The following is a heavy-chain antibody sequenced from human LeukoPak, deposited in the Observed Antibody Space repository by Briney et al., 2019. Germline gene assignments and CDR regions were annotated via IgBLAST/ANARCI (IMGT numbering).Heavy chain of an antibody. Sequence: ASVKVSCKASGYTFAGYYMHWVRQAPGQGGEWMGWINPNSGGANYAQKFQGRVIMTRDTSISTAYMELSRLRSDDTAVYYCARAYNILTGELDSWGQGTLVTVSS. V-gene: IGHV1-2*02. CDR1: GYTFAGYY. D-gene: IGHD3-9*01. CDR3: ARAYNILTGELDS. CDR2: INPNSGGA. J-gene: IGHJ4*02.